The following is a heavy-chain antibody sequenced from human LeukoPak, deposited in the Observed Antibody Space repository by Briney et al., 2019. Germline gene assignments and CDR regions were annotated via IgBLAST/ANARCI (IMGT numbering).Heavy chain of an antibody. V-gene: IGHV3-15*01. D-gene: IGHD3-9*01. CDR3: TTEILVDCDILTGIDY. CDR2: IKSKTDGGTT. Sequence: GGSLRLSCAASGFTFSNAWMSWVRQAPGKGLEWVGRIKSKTDGGTTDYAAPVKGRFTISRDDSKNTLYLQMNSLKTEDTAVYYCTTEILVDCDILTGIDYWGQGTLVTVSS. J-gene: IGHJ4*02. CDR1: GFTFSNAW.